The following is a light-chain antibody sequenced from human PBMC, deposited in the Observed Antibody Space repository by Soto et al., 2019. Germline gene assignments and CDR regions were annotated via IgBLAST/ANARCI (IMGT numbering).Light chain of an antibody. Sequence: EIVMTQSPATLSVSPGERATLSCRASQSVSSNLAWYQQKPGQAPRLLIYGASTRATGIPARFSGSGSGTTVTIIISSMQYEDVVVYYCQQYNNCPLYTFGQGTKVEIK. J-gene: IGKJ2*01. CDR2: GAS. CDR3: QQYNNCPLYT. V-gene: IGKV3-15*01. CDR1: QSVSSN.